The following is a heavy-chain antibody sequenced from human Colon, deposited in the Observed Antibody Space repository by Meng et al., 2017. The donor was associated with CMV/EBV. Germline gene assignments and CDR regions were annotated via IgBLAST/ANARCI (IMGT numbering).Heavy chain of an antibody. V-gene: IGHV3-7*01. J-gene: IGHJ4*02. CDR3: ARVAFDIMTGSVYYFDY. D-gene: IGHD3-9*01. Sequence: GESLKISCAASGFIFTNYWMSWLRQAPGQGLEWVANIKQDGSDNYYMDSVKGRFTISRDDTVNSLYLQMNSLRAEDAAAYFCARVAFDIMTGSVYYFDYWGQGALVTVSS. CDR2: IKQDGSDN. CDR1: GFIFTNYW.